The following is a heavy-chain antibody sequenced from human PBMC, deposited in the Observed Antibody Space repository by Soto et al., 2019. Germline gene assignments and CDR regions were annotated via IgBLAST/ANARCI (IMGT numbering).Heavy chain of an antibody. V-gene: IGHV1-69*13. D-gene: IGHD2-15*01. CDR2: IIPMFEKP. J-gene: IGHJ4*01. CDR1: GGTFSSES. CDR3: ARSGGLDRDFNY. Sequence: APMEGSCKASGGTFSSESFSWMRQAPGQGLERMGRIIPMFEKPIKAQKNQDRVTITADESTSTAYMQLSSLRSGDTAVYYCARSGGLDRDFNYWG.